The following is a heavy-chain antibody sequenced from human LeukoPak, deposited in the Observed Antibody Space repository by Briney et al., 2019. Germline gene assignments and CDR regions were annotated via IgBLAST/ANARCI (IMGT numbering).Heavy chain of an antibody. J-gene: IGHJ3*02. V-gene: IGHV4-61*02. Sequence: SQTLSLTCTVSGGSINSGSYYWSWIRQPAGKGLEWIGRIYTSGSTNYNPSLKSRVTISVDTSKNQFSLKLSSVTAADTAVYYCARGGYDFWSGYYRSAFDIWGQGTMVTVSS. CDR3: ARGGYDFWSGYYRSAFDI. D-gene: IGHD3-3*01. CDR1: GGSINSGSYY. CDR2: IYTSGST.